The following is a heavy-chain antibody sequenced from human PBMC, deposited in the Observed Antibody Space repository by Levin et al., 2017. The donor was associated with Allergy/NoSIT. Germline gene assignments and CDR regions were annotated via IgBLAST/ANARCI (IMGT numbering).Heavy chain of an antibody. V-gene: IGHV3-15*01. CDR3: TTGAYCSSTSCYTSGYYYYYGLDV. CDR2: IKSNIDGGTT. CDR1: GFTFSNAW. Sequence: LSLTCAASGFTFSNAWMSWVRQAPGKGLEWVGRIKSNIDGGTTDHAAPVKGRFTISRDDSKNTLYLQMNSLKTEDTAVYYCTTGAYCSSTSCYTSGYYYYYGLDVWGQGTTVTVSS. D-gene: IGHD2-2*02. J-gene: IGHJ6*02.